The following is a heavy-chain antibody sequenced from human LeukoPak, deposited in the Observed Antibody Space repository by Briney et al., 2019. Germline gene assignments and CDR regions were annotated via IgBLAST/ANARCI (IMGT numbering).Heavy chain of an antibody. J-gene: IGHJ4*02. Sequence: QPGRSLRLSCAASGLTFSRYAMHWVRQAPGKGLEWVAVISYDGSNKYYADSVKGRFTISRDNAKNSLYLQMNSLRAEDTAVYYCARGGRLWFGEVVWGQGTLVTVSS. CDR2: ISYDGSNK. CDR1: GLTFSRYA. V-gene: IGHV3-30-3*01. CDR3: ARGGRLWFGEVV. D-gene: IGHD3-10*01.